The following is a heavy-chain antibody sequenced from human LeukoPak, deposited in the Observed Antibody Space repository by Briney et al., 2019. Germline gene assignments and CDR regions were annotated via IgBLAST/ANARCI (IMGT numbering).Heavy chain of an antibody. Sequence: SETLSLTCTVSGGSISSYYWSWIRQPPGKGLEWIGYIYYSGSTTYNPSLKSRVTISVDTSKNQFSLKRSSVTAADTAVYYCARRAPYSSGWFFDYWGQGTLVTVSS. D-gene: IGHD6-19*01. J-gene: IGHJ4*02. CDR1: GGSISSYY. CDR2: IYYSGST. V-gene: IGHV4-59*08. CDR3: ARRAPYSSGWFFDY.